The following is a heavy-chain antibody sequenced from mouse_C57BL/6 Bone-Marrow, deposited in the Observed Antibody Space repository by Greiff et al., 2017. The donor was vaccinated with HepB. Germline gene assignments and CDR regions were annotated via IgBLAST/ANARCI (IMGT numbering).Heavy chain of an antibody. CDR3: ARAPSITTVVAKGDYAMDY. CDR1: GFTFSSYA. CDR2: ISDGGSYT. Sequence: EVQGVESGGGLVKPGGSLKLSCAASGFTFSSYAMSWVRQTPEKRLEWVATISDGGSYTYYPDNVKGRFTISRDNAKTNLYLQMSHLKSEDTAMYYCARAPSITTVVAKGDYAMDYWGQGTSVTVSS. J-gene: IGHJ4*01. D-gene: IGHD1-1*01. V-gene: IGHV5-4*01.